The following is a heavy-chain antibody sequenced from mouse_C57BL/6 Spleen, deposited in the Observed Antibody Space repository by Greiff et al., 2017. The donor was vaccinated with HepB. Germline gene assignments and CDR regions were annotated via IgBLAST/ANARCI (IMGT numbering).Heavy chain of an antibody. CDR3: SRRSFITTVGATRDYFDY. V-gene: IGHV1-72*01. D-gene: IGHD1-1*01. J-gene: IGHJ2*01. CDR2: IDPNSGGT. CDR1: GYTFTSYW. Sequence: VQLQQPGAELVKPGASVKLSCKASGYTFTSYWMRWVKQRPGRGLDWIGRIDPNSGGTKYNEKFKSKATLTVDKPTSTAYMQLSSLTSEDSEVSYWSRRSFITTVGATRDYFDYWGQGTTLTVSS.